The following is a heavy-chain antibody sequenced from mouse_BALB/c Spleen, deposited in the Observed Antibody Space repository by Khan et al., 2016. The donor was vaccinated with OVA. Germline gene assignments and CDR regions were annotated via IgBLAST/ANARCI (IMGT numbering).Heavy chain of an antibody. D-gene: IGHD4-1*01. CDR1: GFNIKDTY. CDR2: IDPASDYT. J-gene: IGHJ2*01. Sequence: VQLQQSGAELVKPGASVKLSCTASGFNIKDTYMHWVKQRPEQGLEWIGRIDPASDYTQYDPKFQGKATITADTSSNTAYLQFSSLTSEDTAVYYCAPLTGTFDYWGQGTTLTVSS. V-gene: IGHV14-3*02. CDR3: APLTGTFDY.